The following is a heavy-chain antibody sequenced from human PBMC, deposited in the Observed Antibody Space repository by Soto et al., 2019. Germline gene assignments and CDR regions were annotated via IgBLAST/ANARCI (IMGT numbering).Heavy chain of an antibody. CDR3: ASSRYCSGGSCYSDC. J-gene: IGHJ4*02. CDR1: GFTFSSCS. CDR2: ISSSSDTI. Sequence: PGGSLRLSCAASGFTFSSCSMIWVRQAPGKGLEWVSYISSSSDTIYYADSVKGRFTMSRNNAKNSLYLQMNSLRAEDTAVYYCASSRYCSGGSCYSDCWGQRTLVIVSS. D-gene: IGHD2-15*01. V-gene: IGHV3-48*01.